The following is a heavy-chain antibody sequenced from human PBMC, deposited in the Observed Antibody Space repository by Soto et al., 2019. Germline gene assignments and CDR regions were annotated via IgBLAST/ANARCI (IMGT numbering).Heavy chain of an antibody. D-gene: IGHD3-3*01. CDR3: AKDFASEGPFDY. J-gene: IGHJ4*02. CDR1: GFTFEDYA. CDR2: ISWNSGSI. V-gene: IGHV3-9*01. Sequence: PGGSLRLSCAASGFTFEDYAMHWVRQAPGKGLEWVSGISWNSGSIDYADSVKGRFTMTRDNAKNSLYLQMNSLRAEDTALYYCAKDFASEGPFDYWGQGTLVTVSS.